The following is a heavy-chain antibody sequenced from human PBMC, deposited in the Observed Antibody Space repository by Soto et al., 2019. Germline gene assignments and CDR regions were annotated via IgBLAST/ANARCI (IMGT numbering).Heavy chain of an antibody. CDR3: ARADSYYGSGSYENYYYYGMDV. CDR2: IYYSGST. CDR1: GGSISSGGYY. D-gene: IGHD3-10*01. V-gene: IGHV4-31*03. J-gene: IGHJ6*02. Sequence: SETLSLTCTVSGGSISSGGYYWSWIRQHPGKGLEWTGYIYYSGSTYYNPSPKSRVTISVDTSKNQFSLKLSSVTAADTAVYYCARADSYYGSGSYENYYYYGMDVWGQGTTVTVSS.